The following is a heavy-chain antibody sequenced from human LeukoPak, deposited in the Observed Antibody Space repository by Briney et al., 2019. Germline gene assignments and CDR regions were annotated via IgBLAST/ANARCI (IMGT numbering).Heavy chain of an antibody. CDR1: GYSISSGYY. CDR2: IHHSGST. V-gene: IGHV4-38-2*01. J-gene: IGHJ4*02. D-gene: IGHD1-26*01. Sequence: SETLSLTCAVSGYSISSGYYWGCIRQPPGKGLEWTGSIHHSGSTYYNPSLKSRVTISVDTSKNQFSLNLSSVTAADTAVYYCASKPFLSGSFDYWGQGTLVTVSS. CDR3: ASKPFLSGSFDY.